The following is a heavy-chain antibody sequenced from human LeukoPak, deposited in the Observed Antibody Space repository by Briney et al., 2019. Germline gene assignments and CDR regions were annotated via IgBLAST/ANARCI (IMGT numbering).Heavy chain of an antibody. V-gene: IGHV4-31*06. D-gene: IGHD4-17*01. CDR3: RGLRTYYFDY. J-gene: IGHJ4*02. CDR1: GGSISSSSYY. Sequence: SETLSLTCTVSGGSISSSSYYWGWIRQHPGKGLEWIGYIYYSGSTYYNPSLKSRVTISVDTSKNQFSLKLSSVTAADTAVYYCRGLRTYYFDYWGQGTLVTVSS. CDR2: IYYSGST.